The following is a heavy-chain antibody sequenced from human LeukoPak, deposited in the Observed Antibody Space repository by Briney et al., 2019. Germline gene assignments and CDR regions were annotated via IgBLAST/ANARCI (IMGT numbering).Heavy chain of an antibody. CDR2: INPSSGGT. Sequence: ASVKVSCKASGYTFTGYYIHWVRQAPGQGLEWMGWINPSSGGTNYAQKFQGRVTMTRDTSISTAYLELSRLRSDDTAVYYCARSYRGRRFDYWGQGTLVTVSS. D-gene: IGHD2-21*01. J-gene: IGHJ4*02. V-gene: IGHV1-2*02. CDR3: ARSYRGRRFDY. CDR1: GYTFTGYY.